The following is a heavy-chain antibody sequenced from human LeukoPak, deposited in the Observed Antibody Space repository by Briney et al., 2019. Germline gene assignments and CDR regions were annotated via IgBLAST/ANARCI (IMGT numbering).Heavy chain of an antibody. V-gene: IGHV3-30*02. CDR2: IRYDGSEE. J-gene: IGHJ4*02. D-gene: IGHD5-18*01. CDR3: AKGYTYTFDYFDS. Sequence: GGSPMLSFCASGIPFISYWMHWVRQAPGKGVNRVAFIRYDGSEEYYADSVKGRFTISRDNSKKTLYLQMNSLRAEDTAVYYCAKGYTYTFDYFDSWGQGTLVTVSS. CDR1: GIPFISYW.